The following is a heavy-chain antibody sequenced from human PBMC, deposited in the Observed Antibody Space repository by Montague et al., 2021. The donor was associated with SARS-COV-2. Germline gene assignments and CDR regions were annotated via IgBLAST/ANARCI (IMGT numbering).Heavy chain of an antibody. J-gene: IGHJ4*02. D-gene: IGHD2-15*01. CDR1: DFSFKNYE. Sequence: SLRLSCAASDFSFKNYEMNWVRQAPGRGLEWVSYISYSGSTKYYADSVKGRFTISRDNAKASLSLQMNSLRVEDTAIYYCTRDEGETSGFDFWGQGTLVTVSS. CDR2: ISYSGSTK. CDR3: TRDEGETSGFDF. V-gene: IGHV3-48*03.